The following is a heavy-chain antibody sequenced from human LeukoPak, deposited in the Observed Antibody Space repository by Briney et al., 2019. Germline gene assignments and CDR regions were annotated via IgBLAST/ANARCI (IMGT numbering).Heavy chain of an antibody. D-gene: IGHD3-22*01. CDR3: ARMRGDYFDSSGPFLFDF. J-gene: IGHJ4*02. V-gene: IGHV3-48*03. Sequence: GGSLRLSCVASGFTFTSHEMNWVRQAPGKGLEWISYISSSGATIYYADSVQGRFTISRDNAKDSLYLQMNSLRVDDSAIYYCARMRGDYFDSSGPFLFDFWGQGTLVTVSS. CDR2: ISSSGATI. CDR1: GFTFTSHE.